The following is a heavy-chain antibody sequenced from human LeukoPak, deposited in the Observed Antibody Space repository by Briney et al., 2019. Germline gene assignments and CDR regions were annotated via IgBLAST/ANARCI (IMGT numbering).Heavy chain of an antibody. CDR3: ARRSEASTSSDY. Sequence: GESLKISCKGSGYNFTNYWIVWVRRMPGKGLEWMGIIYIGESETRYSPSFQGQVTISADKSITTAYLQWSSLKASDTAVYYCARRSEASTSSDYWGQGTLVTVSS. CDR1: GYNFTNYW. V-gene: IGHV5-51*01. D-gene: IGHD5/OR15-5a*01. J-gene: IGHJ4*02. CDR2: IYIGESET.